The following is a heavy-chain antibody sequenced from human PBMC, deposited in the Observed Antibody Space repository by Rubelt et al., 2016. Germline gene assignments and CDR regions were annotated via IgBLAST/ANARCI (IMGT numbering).Heavy chain of an antibody. J-gene: IGHJ6*02. CDR2: LSAYNGNT. CDR1: GYTFTSYG. D-gene: IGHD2-21*01. V-gene: IGHV1-18*01. CDR3: AIYSREIYGMDV. Sequence: QVQLVQSGFEVKKPGASVKVSCKASGYTFTSYGISWVRQSPGQGLEWMGWLSAYNGNTNDERKIQGQVTMTQDTSTGQAYRELRRRRSDDTAVYYGAIYSREIYGMDVWGQGTTVTVSS.